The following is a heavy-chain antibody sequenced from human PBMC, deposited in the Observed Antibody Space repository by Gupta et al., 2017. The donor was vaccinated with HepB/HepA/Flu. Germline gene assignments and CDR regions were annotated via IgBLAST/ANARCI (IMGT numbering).Heavy chain of an antibody. Sequence: QVHLQESGPGLVKPSETLSLTCTVSGASMTDYYWGWIRQSPGKGPQWLVSMFYTGHTNYNPSLKDRITMSVDTSKNQFSLRLTSVTAADTARYYCARDVGFSGAGPGWFDPWGQGILVTASS. D-gene: IGHD6-19*01. J-gene: IGHJ5*02. CDR2: MFYTGHT. V-gene: IGHV4-59*01. CDR1: GASMTDYY. CDR3: ARDVGFSGAGPGWFDP.